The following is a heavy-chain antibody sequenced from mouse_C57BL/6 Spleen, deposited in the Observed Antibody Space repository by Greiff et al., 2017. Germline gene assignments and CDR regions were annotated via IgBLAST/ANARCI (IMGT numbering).Heavy chain of an antibody. V-gene: IGHV5-17*01. CDR3: ARIPPDCYLAWFAY. Sequence: EVHLVESGGGLVKPGGSLKLSCAASGFTFSDYGMHWVRQAPEKGLEWVAYISSGSSTIYYADTVKGRFTISRDNAKNTLFLQMTSLRSEDTAMYYCARIPPDCYLAWFAYWGQGTLVTVSA. CDR1: GFTFSDYG. CDR2: ISSGSSTI. D-gene: IGHD2-3*01. J-gene: IGHJ3*01.